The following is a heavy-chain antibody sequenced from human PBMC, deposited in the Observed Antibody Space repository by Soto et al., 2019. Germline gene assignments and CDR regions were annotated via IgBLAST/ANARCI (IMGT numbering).Heavy chain of an antibody. V-gene: IGHV4-59*08. CDR3: ACSATIFVANVWDD. CDR2: IYYSGST. CDR1: GGSISSYY. J-gene: IGHJ4*02. D-gene: IGHD3-3*01. Sequence: SETLSLTCTVSGGSISSYYWSWIRQPPGKGLEWIGYIYYSGSTNYNPSLKSRVTISVDTSKNQFSLKLSSVTAADTAVYYFACSATIFVANVWDDWGQGTLVNVSS.